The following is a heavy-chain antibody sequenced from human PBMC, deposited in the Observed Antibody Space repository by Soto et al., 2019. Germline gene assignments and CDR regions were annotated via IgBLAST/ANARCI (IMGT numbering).Heavy chain of an antibody. D-gene: IGHD3-3*01. CDR1: GFTFSSYA. J-gene: IGHJ6*02. V-gene: IGHV3-23*01. CDR2: ISGSGGST. CDR3: AKSSPSDFWSGTPRKMDDYYYYGMDV. Sequence: GGSLRLSCAASGFTFSSYAMSWVRQAPGKGLEWVSAISGSGGSTYYADSVKGRFTISRDNSKNTLYLQMNSLRAEDTAVYYCAKSSPSDFWSGTPRKMDDYYYYGMDVWGQGTTVTVSS.